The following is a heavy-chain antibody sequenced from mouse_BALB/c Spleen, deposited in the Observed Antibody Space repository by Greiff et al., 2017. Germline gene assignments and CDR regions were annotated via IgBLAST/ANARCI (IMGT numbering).Heavy chain of an antibody. D-gene: IGHD2-1*01. V-gene: IGHV1-14*01. Sequence: EVQLQQSGPELVKPGASVKMSCKASGYTFTSYVMHWVKQKPGQGLEWIGYINPYNDGTKYNEKFKGKATLTSDKSSSTAYMELSSLTSEDSAVYYCASTGNYGDYAMDYWGQGTSVTVSS. CDR1: GYTFTSYV. J-gene: IGHJ4*01. CDR3: ASTGNYGDYAMDY. CDR2: INPYNDGT.